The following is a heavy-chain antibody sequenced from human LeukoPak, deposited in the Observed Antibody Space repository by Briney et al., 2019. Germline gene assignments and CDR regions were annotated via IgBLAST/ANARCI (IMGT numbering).Heavy chain of an antibody. J-gene: IGHJ4*02. D-gene: IGHD3-10*01. Sequence: SETLSLTCTVSGGSISSGSYYWSWIRQPAGKGLEWIGRIYTSGSTNYNPSLKSRVTISVDTSKNQFSLKLSSVTAADTAVYYCARDMGWDDLLWFGELKDWGQGTLVTVSS. V-gene: IGHV4-61*02. CDR2: IYTSGST. CDR1: GGSISSGSYY. CDR3: ARDMGWDDLLWFGELKD.